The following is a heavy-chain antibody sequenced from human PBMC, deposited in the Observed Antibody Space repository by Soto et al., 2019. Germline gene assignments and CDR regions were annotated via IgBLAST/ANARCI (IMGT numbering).Heavy chain of an antibody. CDR2: ISSSSDTI. J-gene: IGHJ6*01. CDR3: AIDYYYG. V-gene: IGHV3-48*01. D-gene: IGHD2-15*01. Sequence: GGSLRLSCVASGFTYILYSMGWVRQAPWKRLQWISYISSSSDTIYYADSVKGRFTISRDNAKNSLYLEMNSLRADDTAIYYCAIDYYYG. CDR1: GFTYILYS.